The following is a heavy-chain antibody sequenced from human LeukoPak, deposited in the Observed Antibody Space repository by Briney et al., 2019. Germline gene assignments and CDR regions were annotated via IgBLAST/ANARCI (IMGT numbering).Heavy chain of an antibody. CDR3: ARDLCSVEPAAPCYYFDY. V-gene: IGHV1-18*01. D-gene: IGHD2-2*01. Sequence: ASVKVSCKASGYTLSRYGISWVRQAPGQGLEWMGWSRAYNENTNSALKVQGRVTMTTDTSTSTAYMELRSLRSDDTAVYYCARDLCSVEPAAPCYYFDYWGQGTLVTVSS. J-gene: IGHJ4*02. CDR1: GYTLSRYG. CDR2: SRAYNENT.